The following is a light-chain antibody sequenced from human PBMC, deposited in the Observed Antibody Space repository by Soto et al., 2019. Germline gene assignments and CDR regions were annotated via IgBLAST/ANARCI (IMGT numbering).Light chain of an antibody. V-gene: IGKV1-5*01. CDR1: QSISNW. J-gene: IGKJ1*01. CDR3: QQYNSYSRT. CDR2: DAS. Sequence: IQMTQSPSTLSASVGDRVTSTCRASQSISNWLAWYQQKPGKAPKLLIYDASSLESGVSLRFSGSGSGTEFTLTISSLQPDDFATYYCQQYNSYSRTFGQGTKVDIK.